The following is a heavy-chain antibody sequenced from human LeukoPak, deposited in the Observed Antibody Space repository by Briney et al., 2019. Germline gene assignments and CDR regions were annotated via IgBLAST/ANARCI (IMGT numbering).Heavy chain of an antibody. V-gene: IGHV4-39*01. CDR1: GGSISSSSYY. CDR2: IYYSGST. CDR3: ATHGGSSWYPYYYYYMDV. J-gene: IGHJ6*03. Sequence: PSETLSLTCTVSGGSISSSSYYWGWIRQPPGKGLEWIGSIYYSGSTYYNPSLKSRVTISVDTSKNQFSLKLSSVTAADTAVYYCATHGGSSWYPYYYYYMDVWGKGTTVTISS. D-gene: IGHD6-13*01.